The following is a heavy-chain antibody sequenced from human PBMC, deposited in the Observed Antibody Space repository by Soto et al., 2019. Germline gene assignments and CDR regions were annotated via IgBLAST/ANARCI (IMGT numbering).Heavy chain of an antibody. CDR2: IYYSGST. J-gene: IGHJ5*02. V-gene: IGHV4-39*01. CDR1: GGSISSSSYY. CDR3: ARGGSYCSGGSCYPYNWFDP. D-gene: IGHD2-15*01. Sequence: KPSETLSLTCTGSGGSISSSSYYWGWIRQPPGKGLEWIGSIYYSGSTYYNPSLKSRVTISVDTSKNQFSLKLSSVTAADTAVYYCARGGSYCSGGSCYPYNWFDPWGQGTLVTVSS.